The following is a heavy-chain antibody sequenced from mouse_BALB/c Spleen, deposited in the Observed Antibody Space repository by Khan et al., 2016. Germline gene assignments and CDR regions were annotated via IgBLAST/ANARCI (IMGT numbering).Heavy chain of an antibody. CDR2: IDPANGNT. Sequence: EVKLLESGAELVKPGASVKLSCTASDFNIKDTYMHWVKQRPEQGLEWIGRIDPANGNTKYDPKFQGKATITADTSSNTAYLQLSSLTSEDTAVYYCASLLLRFHYWGQGTTLTVSS. V-gene: IGHV14-3*02. J-gene: IGHJ2*01. CDR3: ASLLLRFHY. D-gene: IGHD1-1*01. CDR1: DFNIKDTY.